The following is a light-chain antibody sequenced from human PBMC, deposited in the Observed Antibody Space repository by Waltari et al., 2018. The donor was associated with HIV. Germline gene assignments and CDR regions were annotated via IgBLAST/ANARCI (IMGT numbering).Light chain of an antibody. CDR2: EVS. J-gene: IGLJ3*02. Sequence: QSALTQPASVSGSPGPSITISCTGTSGDVGGYTYVSWYQQPPGKAPKLMIYEVSNRPSGVSNRFSGSKSGNTASLTISGLQAEDEADYYCSSYTSSSTLVFGGGTKLTVL. CDR1: SGDVGGYTY. V-gene: IGLV2-14*01. CDR3: SSYTSSSTLV.